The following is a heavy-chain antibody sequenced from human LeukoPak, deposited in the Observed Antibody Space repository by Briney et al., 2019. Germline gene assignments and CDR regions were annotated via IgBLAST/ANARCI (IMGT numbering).Heavy chain of an antibody. J-gene: IGHJ6*03. CDR3: ARGFGNRAYYYYYYYMDV. V-gene: IGHV4-34*01. D-gene: IGHD3-10*01. CDR1: GGSFSGYY. Sequence: SETLSLTCAVYGGSFSGYYWSWIRQPPGKGLEWIGEINHSGSTNYNPSLKSRVTISVDTSKNQFSLKLSSVTAADTAVYYCARGFGNRAYYYYYYYMDVWGKGTTVTVSS. CDR2: INHSGST.